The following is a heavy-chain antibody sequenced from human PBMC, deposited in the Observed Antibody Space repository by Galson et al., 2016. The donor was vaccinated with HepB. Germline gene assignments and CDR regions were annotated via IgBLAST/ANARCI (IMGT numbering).Heavy chain of an antibody. CDR1: GFTVSSYY. Sequence: SLRLSCAASGFTVSSYYMSWVRQAPGKGLEWVSVIYSGDTTYYADSVKGRFTISRDNSKNTLYLQVNSLRAEDTAVYYCASHSDHSSGYYYGMDVWGQGTTVTVSS. V-gene: IGHV3-53*01. CDR3: ASHSDHSSGYYYGMDV. CDR2: IYSGDTT. J-gene: IGHJ6*02. D-gene: IGHD3-22*01.